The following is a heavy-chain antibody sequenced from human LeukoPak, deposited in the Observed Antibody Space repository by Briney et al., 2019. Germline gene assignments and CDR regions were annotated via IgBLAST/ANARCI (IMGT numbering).Heavy chain of an antibody. D-gene: IGHD6-19*01. J-gene: IGHJ4*02. CDR3: ANRGNSGWFPFDY. V-gene: IGHV3-23*01. Sequence: GGSLRLSCAASGFTFRSYAMSWVRQAPGEGLEWVSTISGSGGYTYYAGSVKGRFTISRDHSKNTLYLQMDSLRAEDTAVYYCANRGNSGWFPFDYWGQGTLVTVSS. CDR1: GFTFRSYA. CDR2: ISGSGGYT.